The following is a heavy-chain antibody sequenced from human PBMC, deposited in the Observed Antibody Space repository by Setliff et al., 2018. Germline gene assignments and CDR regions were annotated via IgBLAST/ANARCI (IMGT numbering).Heavy chain of an antibody. J-gene: IGHJ6*02. D-gene: IGHD3-10*01. CDR3: ARGGLWFGELLWKYYYYGMDV. CDR1: GGSISSYY. CDR2: IYYSGST. V-gene: IGHV4-59*08. Sequence: SETLSLTCTVSGGSISSYYWSWIRQPPGKRLEWIGYIYYSGSTNYNPSLKSRVTISVDTSKNQFSLKLSSVTAADTAVYYCARGGLWFGELLWKYYYYGMDVWGQGTTVTVSS.